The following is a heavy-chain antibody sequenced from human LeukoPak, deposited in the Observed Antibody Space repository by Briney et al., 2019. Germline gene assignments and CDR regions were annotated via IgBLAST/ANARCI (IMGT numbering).Heavy chain of an antibody. D-gene: IGHD5-24*01. Sequence: ASETLSLTCIVSGGSIGSYYWSWIRQPPGKGLEGIGYIYHSGSSNYNPSLKSRVTFSVDTSKNQFSLKLSSVTAADTAVYYCARVRDGFVNGAFDIWGQGTMVTVSS. J-gene: IGHJ3*02. CDR1: GGSIGSYY. CDR3: ARVRDGFVNGAFDI. CDR2: IYHSGSS. V-gene: IGHV4-59*01.